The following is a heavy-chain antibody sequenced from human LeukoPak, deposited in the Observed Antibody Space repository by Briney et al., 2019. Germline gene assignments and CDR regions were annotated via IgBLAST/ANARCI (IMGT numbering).Heavy chain of an antibody. J-gene: IGHJ2*01. CDR3: ARHGWRELFFDR. CDR2: INQRRNT. D-gene: IGHD6-19*01. V-gene: IGHV4-34*01. CDR1: GESFSGYS. Sequence: SETLSLTCVVYGESFSGYSWSWIRQPPGKGLEWIGEINQRRNTNYNPSLKSRVTISIDTSKNQFSLKLSSVTAADTAVYYCARHGWRELFFDRWGRGTLVTVSS.